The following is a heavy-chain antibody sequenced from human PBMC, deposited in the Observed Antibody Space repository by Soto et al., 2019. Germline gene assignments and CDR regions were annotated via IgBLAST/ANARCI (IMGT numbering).Heavy chain of an antibody. CDR3: GRDAVVVVGATADAFES. CDR2: INAGNGNT. J-gene: IGHJ3*02. CDR1: GYTFTSYA. D-gene: IGHD2-15*01. Sequence: DSVKVSCKASGYTFTSYAMHWVRQAPGQRLEWMGWINAGNGNTKYSQKFQGRVTITRDTSASTAYQELSSLRSEDTAVYYGGRDAVVVVGATADAFESWGRGSMVTVSS. V-gene: IGHV1-3*01.